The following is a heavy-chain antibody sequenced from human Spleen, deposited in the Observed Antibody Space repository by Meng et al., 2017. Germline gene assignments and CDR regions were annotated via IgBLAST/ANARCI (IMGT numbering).Heavy chain of an antibody. CDR3: ARDIFYYDPGNYRALEY. CDR1: GVTFSGYA. J-gene: IGHJ4*02. CDR2: ISDDGHSK. Sequence: GESLKISCAASGVTFSGYAMYWVRQAPGKGLEWVAVISDDGHSKYSADSVKGRFTISRDNSKNTLYLQMSSLRVEDTAVYYCARDIFYYDPGNYRALEYWGQGTLVTVSS. D-gene: IGHD3-16*02. V-gene: IGHV3-30*04.